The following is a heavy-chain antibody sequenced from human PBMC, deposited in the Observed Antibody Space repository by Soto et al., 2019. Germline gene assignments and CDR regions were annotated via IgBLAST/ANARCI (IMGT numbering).Heavy chain of an antibody. CDR2: INPNGGST. V-gene: IGHV1-46*01. J-gene: IGHJ4*02. CDR3: ARSAPYDC. CDR1: GYTFTNYY. Sequence: QVQLMQSGAEVKKPGASVRVSCKASGYTFTNYYVHWVRQAPGQGLEWMGFINPNGGSTTYAQKFQGRFTVTTDTCTRTVYMQLSSLRSEDGAVFYCARSAPYDCWGQGTRVTVSS.